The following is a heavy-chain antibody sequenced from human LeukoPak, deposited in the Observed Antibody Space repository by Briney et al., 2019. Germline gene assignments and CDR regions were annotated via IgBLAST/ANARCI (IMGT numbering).Heavy chain of an antibody. Sequence: GGSLRLSCAASGFTFDDYGMSWVRQAPGKGLEWVSGINWNGGSTGYADSVKGRFTISRDNAKNSLYLQMNSLRAEDTALYYCAREQYQLLYGYYSMDVWGKGTTVTVSS. CDR3: AREQYQLLYGYYSMDV. V-gene: IGHV3-20*04. J-gene: IGHJ6*03. D-gene: IGHD2-2*02. CDR1: GFTFDDYG. CDR2: INWNGGST.